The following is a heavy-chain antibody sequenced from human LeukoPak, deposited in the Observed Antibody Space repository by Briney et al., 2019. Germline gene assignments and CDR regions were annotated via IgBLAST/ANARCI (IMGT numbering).Heavy chain of an antibody. V-gene: IGHV3-30*02. CDR3: ARQQQLAPYFDY. CDR2: IRYDGSNK. J-gene: IGHJ4*02. Sequence: PGGSLRLSCAASGFTFSSYGMHWVRQAPGKGLEWVAFIRYDGSNKYYADSVKGRFTISRDNSKNTLYLQMNSLRAEDTAVYYCARQQQLAPYFDYWGQGTLVTVSS. CDR1: GFTFSSYG. D-gene: IGHD6-13*01.